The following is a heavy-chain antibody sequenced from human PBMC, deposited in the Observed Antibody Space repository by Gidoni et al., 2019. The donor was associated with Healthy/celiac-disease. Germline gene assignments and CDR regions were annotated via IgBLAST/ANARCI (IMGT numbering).Heavy chain of an antibody. CDR1: GFTFSGSA. V-gene: IGHV3-73*02. CDR3: TSYESSTAMVPRFQH. D-gene: IGHD5-18*01. Sequence: EVQLVESGGGLVQPGGSLKLSCAASGFTFSGSAMHWVRQASGKGLEWVGRIRSKANSYATAYAASVKGRFTISRDDSKNTAYLQMNSLKTEDTAVYYCTSYESSTAMVPRFQHWGQGTLVTVSS. J-gene: IGHJ1*01. CDR2: IRSKANSYAT.